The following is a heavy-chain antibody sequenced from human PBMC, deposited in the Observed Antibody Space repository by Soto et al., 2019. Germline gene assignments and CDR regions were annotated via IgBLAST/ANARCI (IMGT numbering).Heavy chain of an antibody. CDR3: AKRTVGWYFDL. CDR2: ISGSGGST. J-gene: IGHJ2*01. CDR1: GFTFSSYA. Sequence: EVQLLESGGGLVQPGGSLRLSCAASGFTFSSYAMSWVRQAPGKGLEWVSAISGSGGSTYYADSVRGRLTISRDNSKNTLSLQMNSLGAEDTAVYYCAKRTVGWYFDLWGRGTLVTVSS. D-gene: IGHD4-17*01. V-gene: IGHV3-23*01.